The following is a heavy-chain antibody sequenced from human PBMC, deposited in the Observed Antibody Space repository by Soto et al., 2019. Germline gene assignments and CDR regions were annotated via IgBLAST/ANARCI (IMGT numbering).Heavy chain of an antibody. CDR3: EREIGRSLTQWLMFDF. D-gene: IGHD6-19*01. Sequence: QVQLVQSAAEVKPPGASVKVSCKASGYNFTRYGFSWVRQAPGQGLEWMGWISAYSGDTNYAQKFQGRGSMTTDTFTTTAYMELRSMRTEATAAYSCEREIGRSLTQWLMFDFWGPGILVTVSS. CDR1: GYNFTRYG. CDR2: ISAYSGDT. V-gene: IGHV1-18*01. J-gene: IGHJ4*02.